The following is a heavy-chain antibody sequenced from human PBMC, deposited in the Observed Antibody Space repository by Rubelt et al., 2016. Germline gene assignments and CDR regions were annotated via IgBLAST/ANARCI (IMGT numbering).Heavy chain of an antibody. V-gene: IGHV4-59*08. J-gene: IGHJ4*02. CDR3: ARHDGSSGSCYSFDY. Sequence: QVQLQESGPGLVKPSETLSLTCTVSGGSINSYYWSWIRQTPGKGLEWIGYIYYSGNTNYNPSLKSRVTISVDTSKNQFSRKLSAVTAADTAVYSCARHDGSSGSCYSFDYWGQGTLVTVSS. CDR2: IYYSGNT. CDR1: GGSINSYY. D-gene: IGHD2-15*01.